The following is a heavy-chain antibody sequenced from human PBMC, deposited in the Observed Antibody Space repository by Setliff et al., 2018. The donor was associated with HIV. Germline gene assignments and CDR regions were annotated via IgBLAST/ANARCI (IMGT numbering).Heavy chain of an antibody. CDR2: IDPSGGST. J-gene: IGHJ2*01. CDR1: GYTFTNYF. D-gene: IGHD6-13*01. V-gene: IGHV1-46*01. CDR3: ARVGAAAGTAWYFDL. Sequence: ASVKVSCKASGYTFTNYFVHWVRQAPGQGLEWMGIIDPSGGSTNYAQKFQGRLTMTSDTSTSTVYMELSSLRSEDTAVYYCARVGAAAGTAWYFDLWGRGTLVTVSS.